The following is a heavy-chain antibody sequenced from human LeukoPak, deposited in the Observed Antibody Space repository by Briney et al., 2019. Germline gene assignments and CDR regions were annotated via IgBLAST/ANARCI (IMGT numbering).Heavy chain of an antibody. CDR1: GFTFSDYY. D-gene: IGHD5-12*01. V-gene: IGHV3-11*01. CDR2: ISSSGSTI. Sequence: GGSLRLSCAASGFTFSDYYMSWVRQAPGKGLEWVSYISSSGSTIYYAASVKGRFTISRDNAKNSLYLQMNSLRAEDTAVYYCARKYSGYDYHFDYWGQGTLVTVSS. CDR3: ARKYSGYDYHFDY. J-gene: IGHJ4*02.